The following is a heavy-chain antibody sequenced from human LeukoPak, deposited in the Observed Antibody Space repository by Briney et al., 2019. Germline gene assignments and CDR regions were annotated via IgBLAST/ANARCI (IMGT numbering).Heavy chain of an antibody. D-gene: IGHD6-19*01. J-gene: IGHJ4*02. CDR3: ARLEHSSGWYYVNY. CDR1: GGSISSTSYY. V-gene: IGHV4-39*01. Sequence: PSETLSLTCTVSGGSISSTSYYWGWIRQPPGKGLEWIGSIYYSGSTYYNPSLKSRVTISVDTSKNQFSLKLSSVTAADTAVYYCARLEHSSGWYYVNYWGQGTLVTVSS. CDR2: IYYSGST.